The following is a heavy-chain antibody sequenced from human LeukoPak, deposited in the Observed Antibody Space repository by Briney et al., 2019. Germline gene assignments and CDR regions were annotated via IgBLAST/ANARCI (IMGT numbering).Heavy chain of an antibody. CDR3: ARVVDDSSSERSYYVDY. Sequence: GASVKVSCKASGGTFSSNAISWVRQAPGQGLEWMGGIIPIFGTANYAQKFQGRVTITTDESTSTTYMELSSLRSEDTAVYYCARVVDDSSSERSYYVDYWGQGTLVTVSS. D-gene: IGHD6-13*01. J-gene: IGHJ4*02. CDR1: GGTFSSNA. CDR2: IIPIFGTA. V-gene: IGHV1-69*05.